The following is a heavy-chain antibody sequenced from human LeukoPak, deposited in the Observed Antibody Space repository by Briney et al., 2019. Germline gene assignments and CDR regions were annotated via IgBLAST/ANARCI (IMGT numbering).Heavy chain of an antibody. J-gene: IGHJ4*02. CDR2: KKQDGGVE. V-gene: IGHV3-7*05. D-gene: IGHD2-2*01. CDR1: GVTFSDVW. Sequence: GGSLRLSCAASGVTFSDVWMSWVRQAPGKGLDWVANKKQDGGVEYYVDSVRGRFTISRDNAKSALHLQMSGLRAEDTAVYYCARIGYASSSFDYWGQGTLVTVSS. CDR3: ARIGYASSSFDY.